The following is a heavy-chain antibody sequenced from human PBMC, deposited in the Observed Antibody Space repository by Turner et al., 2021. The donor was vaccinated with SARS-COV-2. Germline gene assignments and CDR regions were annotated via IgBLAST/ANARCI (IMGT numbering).Heavy chain of an antibody. J-gene: IGHJ4*02. Sequence: EVQLVESGGGLVKQGGSLILSCAASGFTFSSYSMNWVRQAPGKGLEWVSYISSSSSYIYYADSVKGRFTISRDNAKNSLYLQMNSLRAEDTAVYYCARERYDSSGSESYYFDYWGQGTLVTVSS. V-gene: IGHV3-21*01. CDR2: ISSSSSYI. CDR1: GFTFSSYS. D-gene: IGHD3-22*01. CDR3: ARERYDSSGSESYYFDY.